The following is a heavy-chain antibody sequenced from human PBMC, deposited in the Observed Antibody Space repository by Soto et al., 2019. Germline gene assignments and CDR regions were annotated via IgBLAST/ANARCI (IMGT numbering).Heavy chain of an antibody. CDR3: TFKVTPFWPEY. D-gene: IGHD2-21*02. CDR2: IRSKANSYAT. J-gene: IGHJ4*02. Sequence: EVQLVESGGGLVQPGGSLKLSCAASGFTFSGSALHWFRQASGKGLEWVGRIRSKANSYATTYAASVRGRFTISRDDSKNTAYLQLNSLKTEDTAVYYCTFKVTPFWPEYGGQGTLVTVSS. CDR1: GFTFSGSA. V-gene: IGHV3-73*02.